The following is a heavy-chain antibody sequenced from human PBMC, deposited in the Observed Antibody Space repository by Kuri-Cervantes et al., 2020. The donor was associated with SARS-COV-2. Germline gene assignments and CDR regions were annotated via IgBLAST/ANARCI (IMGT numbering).Heavy chain of an antibody. CDR1: GGSISSSSYY. Sequence: AGSLTLSCTVSGGSISSSSYYWGWIRQPPGKGLEWIGSIYYSGSTYYNPSPKSRVTISVDTSKNQFSLKLSSVTAADTAVYYCARVLDWNDVGWFDPWGQGTLVTVSS. V-gene: IGHV4-39*01. J-gene: IGHJ5*02. CDR2: IYYSGST. D-gene: IGHD1-1*01. CDR3: ARVLDWNDVGWFDP.